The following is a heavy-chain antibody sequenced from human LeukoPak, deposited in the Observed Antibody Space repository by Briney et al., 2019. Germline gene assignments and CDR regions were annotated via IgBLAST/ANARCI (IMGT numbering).Heavy chain of an antibody. D-gene: IGHD3-10*01. V-gene: IGHV4-39*01. Sequence: SETLSLTCTVSGDSISSSSYYWGWIRQPPGKGLEWIGSVLHSGSTYYTPSLKSRVTISVDTSKNQFSLKLSSVTAADTAVYLCARLYYYGSGSYLSGFDIWGQGTMVTVSS. CDR3: ARLYYYGSGSYLSGFDI. CDR2: VLHSGST. CDR1: GDSISSSSYY. J-gene: IGHJ3*02.